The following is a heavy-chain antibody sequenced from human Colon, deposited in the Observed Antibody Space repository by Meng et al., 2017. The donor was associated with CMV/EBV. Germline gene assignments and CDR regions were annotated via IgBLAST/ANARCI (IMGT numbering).Heavy chain of an antibody. Sequence: ASVKVSCKASGYTFISYGISWVRQAPGQGLEWMGWINGYNGDTIYAQNLQGRVTMTTNALTSTAYMEVRSLRSDDTAVYHCARGLQNGFFDYWGQGTLVTVSS. CDR1: GYTFISYG. D-gene: IGHD3-16*01. V-gene: IGHV1-18*01. J-gene: IGHJ4*02. CDR2: INGYNGDT. CDR3: ARGLQNGFFDY.